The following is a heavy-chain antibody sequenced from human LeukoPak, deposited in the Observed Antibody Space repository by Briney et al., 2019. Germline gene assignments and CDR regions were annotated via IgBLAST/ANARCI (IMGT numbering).Heavy chain of an antibody. CDR2: ITNSGSTV. D-gene: IGHD3-10*01. J-gene: IGHJ4*02. Sequence: GGSLRLSCAATGFTISDYYMSWIRQAPGKGLEWVSYITNSGSTVYYIDSVKGRFTISRDNAKNSLYLQMNSLRAEDTAVYYCAKDSSFRGVIITDYFDYWGQGTLVTVSS. CDR1: GFTISDYY. V-gene: IGHV3-11*01. CDR3: AKDSSFRGVIITDYFDY.